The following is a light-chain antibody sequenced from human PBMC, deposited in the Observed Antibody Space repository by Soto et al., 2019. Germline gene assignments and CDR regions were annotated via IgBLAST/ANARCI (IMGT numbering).Light chain of an antibody. CDR1: QRVSSSA. V-gene: IGKV3-20*01. CDR3: QTYST. CDR2: GAS. Sequence: EIVLTQSPGTLSLSPGERATLSCRASQRVSSSALAWYQQKPGQAPRLLIYGASSRATGIPDRFSGSGSGTDFTLTISRLEPEDFAVFYCQTYSTFGLGTKVDIK. J-gene: IGKJ1*01.